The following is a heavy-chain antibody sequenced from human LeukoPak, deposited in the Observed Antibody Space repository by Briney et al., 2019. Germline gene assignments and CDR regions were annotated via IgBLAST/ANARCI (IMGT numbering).Heavy chain of an antibody. Sequence: PWQTLSLTCTVSGGSISSTRYYWGWIRQPPGKGLEWIGSIDYSGSTYYSPSLKSRVTISVDTSKNQFSLKLSSVTAADTAVYYCASYYDSSGYKHWYFDLWGRGTLVTVSS. D-gene: IGHD3-22*01. J-gene: IGHJ2*01. CDR2: IDYSGST. CDR3: ASYYDSSGYKHWYFDL. V-gene: IGHV4-39*07. CDR1: GGSISSTRYY.